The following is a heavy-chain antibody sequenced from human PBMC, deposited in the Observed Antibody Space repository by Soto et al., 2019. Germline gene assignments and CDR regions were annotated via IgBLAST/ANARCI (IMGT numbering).Heavy chain of an antibody. CDR3: AKPLQQWLLQGSGVDV. J-gene: IGHJ6*02. CDR2: ISGSGGST. Sequence: PGGSLRLSCAASGFTFSSYAMSWVRQAPGKGLEWVSAISGSGGSTYYADSVKGRFTISRDNSKNTLYLQMNSLRAEDTAVYYCAKPLQQWLLQGSGVDVWGQGTTVTVSS. D-gene: IGHD6-19*01. V-gene: IGHV3-23*01. CDR1: GFTFSSYA.